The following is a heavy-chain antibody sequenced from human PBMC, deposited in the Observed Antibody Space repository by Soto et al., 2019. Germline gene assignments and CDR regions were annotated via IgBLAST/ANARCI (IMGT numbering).Heavy chain of an antibody. CDR3: VRDRGPYDAFDI. CDR1: GGSIRSYN. CDR2: MSYSGTS. Sequence: PSETLSLTCTVSGGSIRSYNWSWIRQRPGRTLEWIGCMSYSGTSDYSPSLKSRVTMSVDTSNNQFSLRLSSVTAADTAMYYCVRDRGPYDAFDIWSQGTMVTVSS. V-gene: IGHV4-59*01. J-gene: IGHJ3*02.